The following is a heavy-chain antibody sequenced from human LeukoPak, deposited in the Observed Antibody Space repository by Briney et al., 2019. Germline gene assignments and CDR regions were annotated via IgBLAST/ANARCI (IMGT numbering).Heavy chain of an antibody. D-gene: IGHD6-13*01. CDR1: GYTFTSYG. CDR2: ISAYNGNT. J-gene: IGHJ4*02. V-gene: IGHV1-18*01. Sequence: ASVKVSCKASGYTFTSYGTSWVRQAPGQGLEWMGWISAYNGNTNYAQKLQGRVTMTTDTSTSTAYMELRSLRPDDTAVYYCARVDAAGRVGYWGQGTLVTVSS. CDR3: ARVDAAGRVGY.